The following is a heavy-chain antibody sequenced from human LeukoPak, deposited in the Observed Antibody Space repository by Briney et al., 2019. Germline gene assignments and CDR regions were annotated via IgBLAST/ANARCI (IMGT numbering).Heavy chain of an antibody. CDR3: AELGITMIGGV. D-gene: IGHD3-10*02. J-gene: IGHJ6*04. V-gene: IGHV3-48*03. CDR1: GFTFSDYE. Sequence: PGGSLGLSCAASGFTFSDYEMNWVRQAPGKGLEWLSHISISGTTIHYADSVKGRFTISRDNAKNSLYLQMNSLRAEDTAVYYCAELGITMIGGVWGKGTTVTISS. CDR2: ISISGTTI.